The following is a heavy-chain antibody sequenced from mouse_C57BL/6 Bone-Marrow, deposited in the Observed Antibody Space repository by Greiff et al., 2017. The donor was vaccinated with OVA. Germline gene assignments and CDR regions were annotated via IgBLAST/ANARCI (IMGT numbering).Heavy chain of an antibody. Sequence: EVQLQQSGTVLARPGASVKMSCKTSGYTFTSYWMHWVKQRPGQGLEWIGAIYPGNSDTSYNQKFKGKAKLTAVTSASTAYMELSSLTNEDSAVYYCTRFPYGNYNAMDYWGQGTSVTVSS. CDR3: TRFPYGNYNAMDY. D-gene: IGHD2-1*01. CDR1: GYTFTSYW. J-gene: IGHJ4*01. V-gene: IGHV1-5*01. CDR2: IYPGNSDT.